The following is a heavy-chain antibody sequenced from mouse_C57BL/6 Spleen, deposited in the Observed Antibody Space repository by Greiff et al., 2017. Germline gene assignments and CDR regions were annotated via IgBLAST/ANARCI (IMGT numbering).Heavy chain of an antibody. D-gene: IGHD1-1*01. CDR1: GYTFTSYW. CDR2: IYPGNSDT. CDR3: TRGPHYYGVPPYCFAY. J-gene: IGHJ2*01. Sequence: VQLQQSGTVLARPGASVKMSCKTSGYTFTSYWMHWVKQRPGQGLEWIGAIYPGNSDTSYNQKFKGKANLTAVTSASTAYMELSSLTNKYSSIYNSTRGPHYYGVPPYCFAYWVQGTTLTVSS. V-gene: IGHV1-5*01.